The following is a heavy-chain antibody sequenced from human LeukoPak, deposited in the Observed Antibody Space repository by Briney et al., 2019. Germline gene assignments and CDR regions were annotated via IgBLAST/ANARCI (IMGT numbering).Heavy chain of an antibody. CDR3: SGYYFYYYGMDV. Sequence: GASVKVSCKASGGTFSSYAISWVRQAPGQGLEWVGGIIPIFGTANYAQKFQGRVTITADESTSTAYMELSSLRSEDTAVYYCSGYYFYYYGMDVWGQGTTVTVSS. D-gene: IGHD3-22*01. CDR2: IIPIFGTA. CDR1: GGTFSSYA. J-gene: IGHJ6*02. V-gene: IGHV1-69*13.